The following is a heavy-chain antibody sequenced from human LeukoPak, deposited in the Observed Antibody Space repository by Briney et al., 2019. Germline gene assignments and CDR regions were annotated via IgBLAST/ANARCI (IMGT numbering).Heavy chain of an antibody. CDR3: ARDSNPVKLDGYMLDY. Sequence: PGGSLGLSCAASGFTFSSYWMSWVRQAPGKGLEWVANIKQDGSEKYYVDSVKGRFTISRDNAKNSLYLQMNSLRAEDTAVYYCARDSNPVKLDGYMLDYWGQGTLVTVSS. CDR2: IKQDGSEK. CDR1: GFTFSSYW. J-gene: IGHJ4*02. D-gene: IGHD5-24*01. V-gene: IGHV3-7*01.